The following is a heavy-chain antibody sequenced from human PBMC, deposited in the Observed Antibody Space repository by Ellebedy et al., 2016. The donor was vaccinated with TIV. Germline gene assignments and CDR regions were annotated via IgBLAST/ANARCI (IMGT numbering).Heavy chain of an antibody. CDR1: GYSFTSHW. CDR3: ASAHEFGGLIGPPGYHGMDV. Sequence: NVSCKGSGYSFTSHWIVWVRQMPGKGLEWMGIIYPGDSATRYSPSFEGQSSISVDKAISAAYLQWRRLKASDTAMYYCASAHEFGGLIGPPGYHGMDVWGQGTTVTVSS. V-gene: IGHV5-51*01. J-gene: IGHJ6*02. CDR2: IYPGDSAT. D-gene: IGHD3-16*02.